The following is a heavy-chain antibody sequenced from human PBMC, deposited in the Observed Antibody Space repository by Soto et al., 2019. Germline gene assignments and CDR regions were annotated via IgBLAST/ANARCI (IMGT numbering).Heavy chain of an antibody. CDR3: TREVPTPCYFDY. V-gene: IGHV4-31*03. CDR1: GGSIISGGYY. D-gene: IGHD1-1*01. CDR2: IYYSGST. Sequence: SETLSLTCTVSGGSIISGGYYWICIRQHPGKGLEWIGYIYYSGSTYYNPSLKSRLTISVDTSKNQFSLKLTSVTAADTAVYYCTREVPTPCYFDYWGQGTLVTVSS. J-gene: IGHJ4*02.